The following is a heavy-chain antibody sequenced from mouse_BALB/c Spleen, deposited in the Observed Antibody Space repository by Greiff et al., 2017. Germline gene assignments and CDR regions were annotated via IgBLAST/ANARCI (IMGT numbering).Heavy chain of an antibody. V-gene: IGHV5-17*02. CDR1: GFTFSSFG. J-gene: IGHJ4*01. Sequence: EVQRVESGGGLVQPGGSRKLSCAASGFTFSSFGMHWVRQAPEKGLEWVAYISSGSSTNYYADTVKGRFTISRDNPKNTLFLQMTSLRSEDTAMYYCARRGYYKGDAMDYWGQGTSVTVSS. D-gene: IGHD2-3*01. CDR3: ARRGYYKGDAMDY. CDR2: ISSGSSTN.